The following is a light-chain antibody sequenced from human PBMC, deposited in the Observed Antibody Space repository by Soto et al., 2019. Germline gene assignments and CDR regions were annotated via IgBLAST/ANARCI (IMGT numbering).Light chain of an antibody. CDR1: QSVSSSF. CDR2: GAS. J-gene: IGKJ2*01. Sequence: ESVLTQSPGTLSLSPGERATLSCRASQSVSSSFLAWYQQKPGQAPRLLIYGASSMATGIPDRFSGSGSGTDFTLTISRVEPEDVAVYSCQQYGSSPRTFGQGTKLDI. CDR3: QQYGSSPRT. V-gene: IGKV3-20*01.